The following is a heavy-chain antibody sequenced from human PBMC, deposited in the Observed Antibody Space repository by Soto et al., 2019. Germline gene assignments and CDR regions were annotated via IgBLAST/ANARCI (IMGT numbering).Heavy chain of an antibody. CDR1: GFTFSNYA. CDR2: IRGSGGGT. J-gene: IGHJ6*03. CDR3: ATSQWVVAVPSYYMDV. V-gene: IGHV3-23*01. Sequence: GGSLRLSCTASGFTFSNYAMSWVRQAPGKGLEWVSSIRGSGGGTFYADSVKGRFTISRDNSKNTLYLQMNSLRAEDTALYYCATSQWVVAVPSYYMDVWGKGTTVTV. D-gene: IGHD2-15*01.